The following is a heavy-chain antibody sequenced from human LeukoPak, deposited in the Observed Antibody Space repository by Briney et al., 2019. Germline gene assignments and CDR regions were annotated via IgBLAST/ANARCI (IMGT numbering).Heavy chain of an antibody. J-gene: IGHJ4*02. D-gene: IGHD6-19*01. Sequence: GGSLRLSCAASGFTFSSYGMHWVRQAPGKGLEWVAVISYDGSNKYYADSVKGRFTISRDNSKNTLYLQMNRLRAEDTAVYYCAKDYRGVGWFKNFDYWGQGTLVTVSS. V-gene: IGHV3-30*18. CDR1: GFTFSSYG. CDR2: ISYDGSNK. CDR3: AKDYRGVGWFKNFDY.